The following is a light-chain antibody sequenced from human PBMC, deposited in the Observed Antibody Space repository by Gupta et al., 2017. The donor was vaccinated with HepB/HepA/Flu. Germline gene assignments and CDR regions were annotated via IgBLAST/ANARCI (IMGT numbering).Light chain of an antibody. CDR3: HQSVSNPSFT. CDR1: QRIRTY. V-gene: IGKV1-39*01. J-gene: IGKJ5*01. CDR2: AAS. Sequence: DIHMTQDPSSLSASLGDRVTISCRASQRIRTYLNWSQQKPGEAPKLLIYAASSWQSGVPSRFSGSCGGKDVAITNNNRQQEDFASYYYHQSVSNPSFTFGQGTQMEIK.